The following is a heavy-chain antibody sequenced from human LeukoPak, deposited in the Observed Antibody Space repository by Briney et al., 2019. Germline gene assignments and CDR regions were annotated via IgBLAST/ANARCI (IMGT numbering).Heavy chain of an antibody. D-gene: IGHD1-7*01. CDR3: ARGGVNWTYDY. V-gene: IGHV4-59*01. CDR1: GGSISNYY. CDR2: IYYSGST. J-gene: IGHJ4*02. Sequence: SETLSLTCTVSGGSISNYYWSWIRQPPGKGLEWIGYIYYSGSTNYNPSLKSRVTISVDTSKNQFSLKLYSVTAADTAVYYCARGGVNWTYDYWAREPWSPSPQ.